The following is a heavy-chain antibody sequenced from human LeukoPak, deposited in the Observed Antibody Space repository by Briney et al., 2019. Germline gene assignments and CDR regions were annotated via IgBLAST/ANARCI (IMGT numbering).Heavy chain of an antibody. D-gene: IGHD2-2*01. J-gene: IGHJ4*02. CDR1: GDSISSGDYY. Sequence: SETPSLTCNVSGDSISSGDYYWSWVRQPPGKGLEWIGYIYYSGSTDYNPSLKSRVAISVDTSKNQFSLNLNSVTAADTAVYYCARVKFQLLDNWGQGTLVTVSS. CDR2: IYYSGST. CDR3: ARVKFQLLDN. V-gene: IGHV4-30-4*08.